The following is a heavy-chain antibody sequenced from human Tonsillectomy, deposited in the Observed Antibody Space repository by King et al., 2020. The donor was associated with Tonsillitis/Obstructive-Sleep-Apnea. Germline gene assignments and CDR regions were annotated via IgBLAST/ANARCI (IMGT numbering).Heavy chain of an antibody. D-gene: IGHD3-10*01. Sequence: VQLVESGGGVVQPGRSLRLSCAASGITFSRYTMHWVRQAPGKGLEWVAVISSDGSYQNYADSVKGRFTISRDNSKNTLYRQMSSLTTEDTAVYYCARVDGYYYPFDMWGQGTMVTVSS. V-gene: IGHV3-30*04. CDR3: ARVDGYYYPFDM. CDR1: GITFSRYT. J-gene: IGHJ3*02. CDR2: ISSDGSYQ.